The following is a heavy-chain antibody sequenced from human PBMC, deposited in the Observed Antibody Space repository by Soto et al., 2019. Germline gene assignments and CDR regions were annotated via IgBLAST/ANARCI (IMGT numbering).Heavy chain of an antibody. CDR3: AKFCSGGSCYLGDY. CDR2: ISGSGGST. CDR1: GFTFSSYA. V-gene: IGHV3-23*01. Sequence: GGSLRLSCAASGFTFSSYAMSWVRQAPGKGLEWVSAISGSGGSTYYADSVKGRFTISRDNSKNTLYLQMNSLRAEDTAVYYCAKFCSGGSCYLGDYWGQGTLVTVSS. J-gene: IGHJ4*02. D-gene: IGHD2-15*01.